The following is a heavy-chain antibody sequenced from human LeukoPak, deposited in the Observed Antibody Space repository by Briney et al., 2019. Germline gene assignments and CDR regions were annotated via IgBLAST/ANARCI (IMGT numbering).Heavy chain of an antibody. D-gene: IGHD3-10*01. CDR2: ISGSGAST. CDR1: GFTFSTYA. Sequence: PGGSLRLSCAASGFTFSTYAMSWVRQAPGKGLEWVSGISGSGASTYYADSVKGRFTISRDNSKNMLYLQMNSLRAEDTAVYYCAKGYYYGSGSQQYYFDYWGQGTLVTVSS. CDR3: AKGYYYGSGSQQYYFDY. J-gene: IGHJ4*02. V-gene: IGHV3-23*01.